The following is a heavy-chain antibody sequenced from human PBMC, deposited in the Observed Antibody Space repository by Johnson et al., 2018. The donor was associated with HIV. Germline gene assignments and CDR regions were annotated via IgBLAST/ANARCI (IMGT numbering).Heavy chain of an antibody. J-gene: IGHJ3*02. CDR2: LSWNSGSI. CDR3: AKDLSVGWYHALDI. Sequence: VQLVESGGGVVQPGRSLRLSCAASGFTFDDYAMHWVRQAPGKGLEWVSGLSWNSGSIGYADSVKGRFTISRDNSKNTLYLQMNSLRAEDTAVYYCAKDLSVGWYHALDIWGQGTMVTVSS. CDR1: GFTFDDYA. D-gene: IGHD6-19*01. V-gene: IGHV3-9*01.